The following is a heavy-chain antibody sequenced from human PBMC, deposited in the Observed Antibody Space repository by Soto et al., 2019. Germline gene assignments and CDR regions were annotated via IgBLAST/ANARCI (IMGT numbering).Heavy chain of an antibody. Sequence: EVQLVESGGGLVKPGGSLRLSCEASGFTFSSAWMRWVRQAPGKGPEWVGRIKSKTDGGTIDYAAPVKGRFTISRDDIKNRPYLQMDRLKTEAPALIFCTPEPGPRYRSGGTWYLVIDYPYYGMDVWGQGTTVTVSS. J-gene: IGHJ6*02. D-gene: IGHD2-15*01. V-gene: IGHV3-15*01. CDR2: IKSKTDGGTI. CDR1: GFTFSSAW. CDR3: TPEPGPRYRSGGTWYLVIDYPYYGMDV.